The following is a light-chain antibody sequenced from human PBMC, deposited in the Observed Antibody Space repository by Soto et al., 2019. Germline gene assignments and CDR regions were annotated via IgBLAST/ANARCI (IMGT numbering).Light chain of an antibody. CDR3: MQGTHWPIT. V-gene: IGKV2-28*01. CDR1: HSLLHMNGYNY. J-gene: IGKJ5*01. Sequence: ILLTQSPLSLPVTPGEPASISCRSSHSLLHMNGYNYLDWYLQKPGQSPRLLIFLGSNRASGVPDRFSGSGSGTDFTLKISRVEAEDVGVYYCMQGTHWPITFGQGTRLEIK. CDR2: LGS.